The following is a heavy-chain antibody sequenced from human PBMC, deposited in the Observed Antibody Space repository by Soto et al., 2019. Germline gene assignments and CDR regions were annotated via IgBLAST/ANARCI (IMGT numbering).Heavy chain of an antibody. CDR1: GFTFSSYS. CDR2: ISSSSSYI. Sequence: EVQLVESGGGLVKPGGSLRLSCAASGFTFSSYSMIWVRQAPGKGLEWVSSISSSSSYIYYADSVKGRFTISRDNAKNSLYQQMNSLRAEDTAVYYCARGRGAAGTDSVQYYGMDVWGQGTTVTVSS. CDR3: ARGRGAAGTDSVQYYGMDV. D-gene: IGHD6-13*01. J-gene: IGHJ6*02. V-gene: IGHV3-21*01.